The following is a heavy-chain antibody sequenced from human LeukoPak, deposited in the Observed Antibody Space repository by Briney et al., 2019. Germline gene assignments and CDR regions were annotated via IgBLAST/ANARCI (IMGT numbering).Heavy chain of an antibody. D-gene: IGHD3-9*01. Sequence: PSETLSLTCTVSGGSISSYYWSWIRQPPGKGLEWIGYIYYSGGTNYNPSLKSRVTISVDTSKNQFSLKLSSVTAADTAVYYCARNGYDILTGYSAAKFDPWGQGTLVTVSS. CDR3: ARNGYDILTGYSAAKFDP. V-gene: IGHV4-59*01. CDR2: IYYSGGT. J-gene: IGHJ5*02. CDR1: GGSISSYY.